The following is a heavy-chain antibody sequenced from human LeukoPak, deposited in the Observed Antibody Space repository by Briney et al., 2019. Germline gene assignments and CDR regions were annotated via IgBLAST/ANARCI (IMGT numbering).Heavy chain of an antibody. CDR3: ARIFDS. J-gene: IGHJ4*02. CDR2: IFHNGKT. Sequence: PSETLSLTCTVSGGSVSTSDYYWGWIRQTPGKGLEWIGDIFHNGKTNYNPSLKGRVTISIDTTNNQFSLRLPSVTAADTAVYYCARIFDSWGRGTLVTVSS. CDR1: GGSVSTSDYY. V-gene: IGHV4-39*07.